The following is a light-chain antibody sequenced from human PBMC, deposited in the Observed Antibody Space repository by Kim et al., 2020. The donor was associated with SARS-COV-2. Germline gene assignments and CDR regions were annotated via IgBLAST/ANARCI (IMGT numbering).Light chain of an antibody. CDR3: QVWDSSSDHRVV. CDR2: YDS. CDR1: RRGSKS. V-gene: IGLV3-21*04. J-gene: IGLJ2*01. Sequence: PGKTARVSCGGNRRGSKSVLWYQEKSGQAPILVISYDSDRPSGIPGRFSGSNSGDTATLTISRVEAGDEADYYCQVWDSSSDHRVVFGGGTQLTVL.